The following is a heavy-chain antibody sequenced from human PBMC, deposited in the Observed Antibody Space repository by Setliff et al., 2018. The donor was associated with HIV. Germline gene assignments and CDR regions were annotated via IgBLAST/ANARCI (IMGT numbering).Heavy chain of an antibody. Sequence: GGSLRLSCAVSGFSFNTYSMNWVRQAPGKGLEWVSYISSSSSYTNYADSVKGRFTISRDNSKNRLDLQMGSLRAEDMAVYYCASNFRSGYWYFDLWGRGTLVTVSS. D-gene: IGHD2-15*01. J-gene: IGHJ2*01. CDR1: GFSFNTYS. CDR2: ISSSSSYT. CDR3: ASNFRSGYWYFDL. V-gene: IGHV3-21*05.